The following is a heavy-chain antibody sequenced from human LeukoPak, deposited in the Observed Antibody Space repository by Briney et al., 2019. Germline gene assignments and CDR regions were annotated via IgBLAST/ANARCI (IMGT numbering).Heavy chain of an antibody. D-gene: IGHD3-3*02. CDR3: ARQKLAYCTPTNCQTQMGLDS. J-gene: IGHJ4*02. CDR2: IYPGDSDT. CDR1: GYSFTNYW. Sequence: AESLKISCKGSGYSFTNYWIGWVRQMPGKGLEWMGIIYPGDSDTRYSPSFQGQVTISVDKSINTAYLQWNSLKASDTAMYYCARQKLAYCTPTNCQTQMGLDSWGQGTLVTVSS. V-gene: IGHV5-51*01.